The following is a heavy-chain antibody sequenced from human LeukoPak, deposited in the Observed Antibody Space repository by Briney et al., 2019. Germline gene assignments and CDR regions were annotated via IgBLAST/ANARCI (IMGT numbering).Heavy chain of an antibody. D-gene: IGHD4-17*01. CDR3: ARSNNDGDYLGVGFDY. V-gene: IGHV7-4-1*02. CDR1: GYTFSIYA. CDR2: INTNTGNP. Sequence: ASVKVSCKASGYTFSIYAMNWVRQAPGQGLEWMGWINTNTGNPTYAQGFTGRFVFSLDTSVSTAYLQISSLQAEDTAVYYCARSNNDGDYLGVGFDYWGQGTLVTVSS. J-gene: IGHJ4*02.